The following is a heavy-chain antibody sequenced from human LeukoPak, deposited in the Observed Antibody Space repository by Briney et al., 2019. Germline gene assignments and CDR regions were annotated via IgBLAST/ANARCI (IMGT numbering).Heavy chain of an antibody. V-gene: IGHV4-31*02. CDR3: ARGGRYYDFLTGYLNYYSLDV. CDR1: GFTFSDYY. Sequence: LRLSCAASGFTFSDYYMSWIRQAPGKGLEWIGYIYYSGSTYYNPSLKSRVTISVDTSKNQFSLKLSSVTAADTAVYYCARGGRYYDFLTGYLNYYSLDVWGQGTTVTVSS. CDR2: IYYSGST. D-gene: IGHD3-9*01. J-gene: IGHJ6*02.